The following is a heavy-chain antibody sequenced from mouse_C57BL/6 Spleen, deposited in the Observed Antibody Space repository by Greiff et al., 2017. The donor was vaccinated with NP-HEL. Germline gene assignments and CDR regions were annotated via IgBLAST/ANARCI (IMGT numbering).Heavy chain of an antibody. CDR2: ISSGGSYT. Sequence: EVQLQESGGDLVKPGGSLKLSCAASGFTFSSYGMSWVRQTPDKRLEWVATISSGGSYTYYPDSVKGRFTISRDNAKNTLYLQMSSLKSEDTAMYYCASGGYYYGSSYDAMDYWGQGTSVTVSS. D-gene: IGHD1-1*01. V-gene: IGHV5-6*01. CDR3: ASGGYYYGSSYDAMDY. J-gene: IGHJ4*01. CDR1: GFTFSSYG.